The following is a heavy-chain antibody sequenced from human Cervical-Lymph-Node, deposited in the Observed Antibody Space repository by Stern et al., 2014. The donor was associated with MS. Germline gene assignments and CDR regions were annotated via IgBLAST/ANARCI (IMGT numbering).Heavy chain of an antibody. CDR3: AHRHYSGWFDP. J-gene: IGHJ5*02. CDR1: GFSLRTSGVA. D-gene: IGHD4-11*01. CDR2: IYWDDDK. Sequence: QVTLKESGPTLVKPTQTLTLTCTFSGFSLRTSGVAVGWIRQPPGKALEWLAPIYWDDDKRYSASLKSRLTITKDTPKNQVVLTMTNMDPVDTATYYCAHRHYSGWFDPWGQGTLVTVSS. V-gene: IGHV2-5*02.